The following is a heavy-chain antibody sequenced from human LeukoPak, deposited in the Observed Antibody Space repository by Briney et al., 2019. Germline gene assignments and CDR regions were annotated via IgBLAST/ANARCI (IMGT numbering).Heavy chain of an antibody. J-gene: IGHJ6*03. CDR2: IYSGGSA. CDR3: ARGSGQLLSDYYYMDV. V-gene: IGHV3-53*05. CDR1: GFTVSSNY. Sequence: GGSLRLSCAASGFTVSSNYMSWVRQAPGKGLEWVSVIYSGGSAYYADSVKGRFTISRDNSKNTLYLQMNSLRAEDTAVYYCARGSGQLLSDYYYMDVWGKGTTVTVSS. D-gene: IGHD2-2*01.